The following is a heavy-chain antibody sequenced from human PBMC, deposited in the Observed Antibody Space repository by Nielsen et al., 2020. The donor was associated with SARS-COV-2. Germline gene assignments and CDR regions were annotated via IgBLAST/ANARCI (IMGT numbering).Heavy chain of an antibody. D-gene: IGHD5-12*01. V-gene: IGHV3-9*01. CDR1: GFTFDDYA. CDR3: AKSREVATIWGYYFDY. CDR2: ISWNSGSI. Sequence: SLKISCAASGFTFDDYAMHWVRQAPGKGLEWVPGISWNSGSIGYADSVKGRFTISRDNAKNSLYLQMNSLRAEDTALYYCAKSREVATIWGYYFDYWGQGTLVTVSS. J-gene: IGHJ4*02.